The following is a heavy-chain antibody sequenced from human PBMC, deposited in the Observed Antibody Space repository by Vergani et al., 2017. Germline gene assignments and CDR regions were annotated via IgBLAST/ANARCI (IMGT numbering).Heavy chain of an antibody. CDR1: SLNLGDYG. CDR3: ARETRDTPSSLDY. D-gene: IGHD5-24*01. Sequence: QVQLVESGGGVVRPGRSLRLSCTRPSLNLGDYGMHWVRQSPGRGLGWVSMTWYEGNNNYYADSVKGRFTISKDISKNTLYLQMNSLRGDDTAVYCCARETRDTPSSLDYWGQGTLVTVSS. J-gene: IGHJ4*02. CDR2: TWYEGNNN. V-gene: IGHV3-33*01.